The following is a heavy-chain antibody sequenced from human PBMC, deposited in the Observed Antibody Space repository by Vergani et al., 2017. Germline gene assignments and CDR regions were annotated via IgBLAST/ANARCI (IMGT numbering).Heavy chain of an antibody. V-gene: IGHV3-48*03. CDR3: ARVRSVSPEY. D-gene: IGHD4-17*01. J-gene: IGHJ4*02. Sequence: EVQLVESGGGLVQPGGSLRLSCAASGFTFSSYEMNWVRQAPGKGLEWVSYISSSGSTIYYADSVKGRFTISRDNAKNSLYLQMNSLRAEDTAVYYCARVRSVSPEYWGQGTLVTVSS. CDR1: GFTFSSYE. CDR2: ISSSGSTI.